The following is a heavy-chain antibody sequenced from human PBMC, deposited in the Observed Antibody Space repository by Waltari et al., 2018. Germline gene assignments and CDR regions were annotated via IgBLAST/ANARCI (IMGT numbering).Heavy chain of an antibody. V-gene: IGHV3-7*01. CDR3: ARDAVRRFDY. Sequence: EVQLVESGGGLVQPGGSLGLSCAASGFTFCNYWMTWVRQAPGKGLGWVASIKQDGSEKYYVDSVKGRFTFSRDNAKKSLYLQMNSLRVEDTAVYYCARDAVRRFDYWGQGTLVTVSS. J-gene: IGHJ4*02. CDR2: IKQDGSEK. CDR1: GFTFCNYW. D-gene: IGHD6-6*01.